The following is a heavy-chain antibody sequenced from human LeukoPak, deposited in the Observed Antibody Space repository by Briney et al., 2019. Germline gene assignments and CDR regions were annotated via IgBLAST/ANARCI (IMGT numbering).Heavy chain of an antibody. CDR3: ARAYCSGGSCYFDY. CDR1: GFTFSSYA. Sequence: GGSLRLSCAASGFTFSSYAMSWVRRAPGKGLEWVSAISGSGDSTYYADSVKGRFTISRDNSKNTLYLQMNSLRAEDTAVYYCARAYCSGGSCYFDYWGQGTLVTVSS. J-gene: IGHJ4*02. CDR2: ISGSGDST. D-gene: IGHD2-15*01. V-gene: IGHV3-23*01.